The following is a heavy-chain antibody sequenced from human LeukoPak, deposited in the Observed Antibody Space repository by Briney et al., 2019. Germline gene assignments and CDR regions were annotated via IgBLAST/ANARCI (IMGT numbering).Heavy chain of an antibody. CDR2: IHAGGTT. V-gene: IGHV3-53*01. Sequence: GGSLRLSCTAPGFTVSTYYMTWVRQAPGKGLEWISVIHAGGTTNYADSVKGRFTISRDNSKNTLYLQMNSLRAEDTAVYYCARVVYSGNYHVGESDYWGQGTLVIVSS. CDR3: ARVVYSGNYHVGESDY. CDR1: GFTVSTYY. D-gene: IGHD1-26*01. J-gene: IGHJ4*02.